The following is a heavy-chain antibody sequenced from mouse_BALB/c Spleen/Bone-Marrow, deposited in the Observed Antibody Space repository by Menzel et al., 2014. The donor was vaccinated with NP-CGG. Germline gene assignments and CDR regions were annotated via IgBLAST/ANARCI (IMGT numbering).Heavy chain of an antibody. V-gene: IGHV1-82*01. J-gene: IGHJ4*01. CDR2: IYPGDEDI. CDR3: ARKGGLDYAMDY. Sequence: QVHVKQSGPELVKPGASVKISCKAFGYAFSTSWMNWVKQRPGQGLEWIGRIYPGDEDINYNGKFKGKATLTVDKFSSTAYMQLSSLPSAASAVYFCARKGGLDYAMDYWGQGTSVTVSS. CDR1: GYAFSTSW. D-gene: IGHD2-4*01.